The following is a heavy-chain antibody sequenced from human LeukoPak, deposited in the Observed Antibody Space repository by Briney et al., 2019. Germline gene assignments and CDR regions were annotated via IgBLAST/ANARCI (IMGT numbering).Heavy chain of an antibody. CDR1: GFTVSSNY. Sequence: GGSLRLSCAASGFTVSSNYMSWVRQAPGKGLEWVSVIYSGGSTYYADSVKGRFTISRDNSKNTLYLQMNSLRAEDTAVYYCARADSSSWSYYYYYYMDVWGKGTTVTVSS. V-gene: IGHV3-66*01. D-gene: IGHD6-13*01. CDR2: IYSGGST. CDR3: ARADSSSWSYYYYYYMDV. J-gene: IGHJ6*03.